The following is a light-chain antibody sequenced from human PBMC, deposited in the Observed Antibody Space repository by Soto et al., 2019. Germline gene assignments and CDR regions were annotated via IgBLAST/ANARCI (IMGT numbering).Light chain of an antibody. CDR2: DAS. V-gene: IGKV3-11*01. CDR1: QSVSTF. CDR3: QRRINWPLT. J-gene: IGKJ4*01. Sequence: EIVLTQSPATLSLSPGERATLSCRATQSVSTFLAWYQQKPGQAPRLLIYDASKRATGIPTRFSGSGSGTDFTLTISSLEPEDFAVYYCQRRINWPLTFGGGTKVEIK.